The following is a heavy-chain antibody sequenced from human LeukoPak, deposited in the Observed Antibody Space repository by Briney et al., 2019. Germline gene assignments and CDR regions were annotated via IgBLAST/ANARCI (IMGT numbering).Heavy chain of an antibody. CDR3: ARGAVSAGATFFDY. Sequence: SETLSLTCAVSGGSISSGGYSWSWIRQPPGKGLEWIGYIYHSGSTYYNPSLKSRVTISVDRSKNQFSLKLSSVTAADTAVYYCARGAVSAGATFFDYWGQGTLVTVSS. J-gene: IGHJ4*02. D-gene: IGHD2/OR15-2a*01. V-gene: IGHV4-30-2*01. CDR1: GGSISSGGYS. CDR2: IYHSGST.